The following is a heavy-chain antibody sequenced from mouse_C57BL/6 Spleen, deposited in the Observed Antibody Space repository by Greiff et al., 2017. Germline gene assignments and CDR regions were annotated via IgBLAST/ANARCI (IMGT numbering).Heavy chain of an antibody. Sequence: VQLQQPGAELVRPGTSVKLSCKASGYTFTSYWMHWVKQRPGQGLEWIGGIDPSDSYTNYNQKFKGKATLTVDTSSSTAYMQLSSLTSEDSEVYDCARDSNYVYFDYWGQGTTLTVSS. J-gene: IGHJ2*01. CDR3: ARDSNYVYFDY. CDR2: IDPSDSYT. D-gene: IGHD2-5*01. V-gene: IGHV1-59*01. CDR1: GYTFTSYW.